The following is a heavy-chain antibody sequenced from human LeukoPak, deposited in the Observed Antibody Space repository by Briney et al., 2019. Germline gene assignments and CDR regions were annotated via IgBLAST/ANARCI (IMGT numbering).Heavy chain of an antibody. Sequence: GGSLRLSCAASGFTLSNYEMNWVRQAPGEGLEWVSYSSSSGDTKYYADSVKGRFTISRDNAKSSLYLQMNSLRAGDTAVYYCARCAGYSFDQWGQGTLVTVSS. J-gene: IGHJ4*02. CDR3: ARCAGYSFDQ. V-gene: IGHV3-48*03. D-gene: IGHD3-22*01. CDR1: GFTLSNYE. CDR2: SSSSGDTK.